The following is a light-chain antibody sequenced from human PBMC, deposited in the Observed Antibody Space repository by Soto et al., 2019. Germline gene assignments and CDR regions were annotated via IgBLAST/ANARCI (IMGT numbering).Light chain of an antibody. J-gene: IGKJ2*01. CDR1: QSVASRN. V-gene: IGKV3-20*01. Sequence: EIVLTQSPGTLSLSPGERATLSCRASQSVASRNLAWYQQKSGQAPRLLIYGASSRAIHTPDRFSGSGSGTDFTLTISGLEPEDFATYYCQQYNMYPYTFGQGTKLE. CDR2: GAS. CDR3: QQYNMYPYT.